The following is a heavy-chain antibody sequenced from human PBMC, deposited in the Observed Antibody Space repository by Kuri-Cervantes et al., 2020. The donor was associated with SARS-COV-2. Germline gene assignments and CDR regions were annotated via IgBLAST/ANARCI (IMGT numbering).Heavy chain of an antibody. D-gene: IGHD2-21*01. CDR3: ARGRVGVQDF. CDR1: GFTFSGFA. V-gene: IGHV3-73*01. J-gene: IGHJ4*02. Sequence: GESLKISCAASGFTFSGFAMHWVRQASGKGLEWVGRIRSKANSYATAYAASVKGRFTISRDDSKNTAYLQMNNLRGEDTAVYFCARGRVGVQDFWGQGTLVTVSS. CDR2: IRSKANSYAT.